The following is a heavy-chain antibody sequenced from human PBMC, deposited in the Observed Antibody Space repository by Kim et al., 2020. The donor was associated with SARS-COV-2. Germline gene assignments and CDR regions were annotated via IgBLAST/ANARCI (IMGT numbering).Heavy chain of an antibody. J-gene: IGHJ5*01. Sequence: SETLSLTCSVSRGSISDNYWSWIRQPPGKGLEWIGHIYQTGRTNYNPSLKSRVIILVDTSTNQFSLKLRSVTAADTAVYYCARVGYCSGDGCQFLDSWG. V-gene: IGHV4-59*01. D-gene: IGHD2-15*01. CDR3: ARVGYCSGDGCQFLDS. CDR2: IYQTGRT. CDR1: RGSISDNY.